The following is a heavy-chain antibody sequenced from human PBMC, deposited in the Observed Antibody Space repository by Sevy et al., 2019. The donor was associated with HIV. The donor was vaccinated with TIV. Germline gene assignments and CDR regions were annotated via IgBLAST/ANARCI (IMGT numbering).Heavy chain of an antibody. Sequence: SETLSLTCTVSGVSISSSSYDWGWIRQPPGKGLEWIASIFFSGSTYYNPSLKSRVTISVDTSKNQFSLKLNSVTAADTALYYCARKGGLVDRAFDYWGQGTLVTVSS. CDR2: IFFSGST. J-gene: IGHJ4*02. D-gene: IGHD3-10*01. V-gene: IGHV4-39*01. CDR3: ARKGGLVDRAFDY. CDR1: GVSISSSSYD.